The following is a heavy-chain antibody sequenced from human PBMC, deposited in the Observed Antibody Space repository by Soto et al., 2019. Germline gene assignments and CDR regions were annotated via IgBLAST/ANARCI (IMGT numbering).Heavy chain of an antibody. V-gene: IGHV6-1*01. CDR1: GDSVSSNSAA. Sequence: SQTLSLTCAISGDSVSSNSAAWNWIRQSPSRGLEWLGRTYYRSKWYNDYAVSVKSRITINPDTSKNQFSLQLNSVTPEDTAVYHCARDPAAYHIAAAGFDYWGQGTLVTVSS. CDR3: ARDPAAYHIAAAGFDY. D-gene: IGHD6-13*01. J-gene: IGHJ4*02. CDR2: TYYRSKWYN.